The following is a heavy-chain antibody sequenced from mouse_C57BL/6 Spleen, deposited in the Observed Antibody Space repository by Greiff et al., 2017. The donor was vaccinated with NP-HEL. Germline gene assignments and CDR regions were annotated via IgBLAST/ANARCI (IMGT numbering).Heavy chain of an antibody. CDR3: ARTDYYGSPFFDY. V-gene: IGHV14-3*01. J-gene: IGHJ2*01. Sequence: VQLKESVAELVRPGASVKLSCTASGFNIKNTYMHWVKQRPEQGLEWIGRIDPANGNTKYAPKFQGKATITADTSSNTAYLQLSSLTSEDTAIYYCARTDYYGSPFFDYWGQGTTLTVSS. D-gene: IGHD1-1*01. CDR1: GFNIKNTY. CDR2: IDPANGNT.